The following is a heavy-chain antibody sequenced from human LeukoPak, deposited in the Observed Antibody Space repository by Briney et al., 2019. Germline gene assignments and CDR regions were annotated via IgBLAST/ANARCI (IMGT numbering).Heavy chain of an antibody. J-gene: IGHJ4*02. CDR2: IYHSGST. CDR1: GGSISSGSYY. D-gene: IGHD5-24*01. V-gene: IGHV4-61*09. Sequence: SQTLSLTCTVSGGSISSGSYYWSWIRQPAGKGLEWIGEIYHSGSTNYNPSLKSRVTISVDKSKNQFSLKLSSVTAADTAVYYCARVDGASILPDYWGQGTLVTVSS. CDR3: ARVDGASILPDY.